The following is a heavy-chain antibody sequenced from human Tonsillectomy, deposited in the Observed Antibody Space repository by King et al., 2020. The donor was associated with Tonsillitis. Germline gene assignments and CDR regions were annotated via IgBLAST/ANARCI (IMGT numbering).Heavy chain of an antibody. J-gene: IGHJ4*02. D-gene: IGHD2-21*02. CDR2: IIPIFGKK. V-gene: IGHV1-69*01. CDR3: ASFVAYWDGDCYSDLNY. Sequence: QLVQSGAEVKKPGSSVKVSCKTSRGTLSSYAFSWVRQAPGQGLEWMGGIIPIFGKKNYAQKFQGRVTITADESTSTVYMELSSLRSEDTAIYFCASFVAYWDGDCYSDLNYWGQGTLVTVSS. CDR1: RGTLSSYA.